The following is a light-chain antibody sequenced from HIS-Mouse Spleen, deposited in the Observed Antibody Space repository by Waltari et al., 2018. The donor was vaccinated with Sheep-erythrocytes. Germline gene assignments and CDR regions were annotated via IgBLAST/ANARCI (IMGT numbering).Light chain of an antibody. CDR2: EAS. CDR3: WYKAGSSTPWV. J-gene: IGLJ3*02. CDR1: SSAVGSYNL. Sequence: QSALTQPASVSDSPGQSITISCTGTSSAVGSYNLVSWYQQHPGKAPKLMIYEASKRAFGVSNRVAGSKACNTASLTISGLQAEEEADYYCWYKAGSSTPWVFGGGNKLTGL. V-gene: IGLV2-23*01.